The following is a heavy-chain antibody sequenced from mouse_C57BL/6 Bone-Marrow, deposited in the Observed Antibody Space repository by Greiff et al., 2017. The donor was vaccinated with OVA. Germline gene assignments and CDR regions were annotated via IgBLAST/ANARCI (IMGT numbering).Heavy chain of an antibody. CDR2: IYPRSGNT. CDR3: ARDEEDYAMDY. J-gene: IGHJ4*01. V-gene: IGHV1-81*01. CDR1: GYTFTSYG. Sequence: QVQLQQSGAELARPGASVKLSCKASGYTFTSYGISWEKQRTGQGLEWIGEIYPRSGNTYYNEKFKGKATLTADKSSSTAYMELRSLTSEDSAVYFCARDEEDYAMDYWGQGTSVTVSS.